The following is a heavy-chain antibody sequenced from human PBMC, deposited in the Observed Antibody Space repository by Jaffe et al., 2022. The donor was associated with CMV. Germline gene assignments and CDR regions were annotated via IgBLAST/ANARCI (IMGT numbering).Heavy chain of an antibody. D-gene: IGHD6-19*01. Sequence: EVQLVESGGGLVQPGGSLRLSCAASGFTFSGYSLNWVRQAPGKGLEWVSYITGSSRTKYYADSVKGRFTISRDNAKNSLYLQMNSLRDEDTAVYYCARDMGSGWANDHWGQGTMVTVSS. CDR2: ITGSSRTK. V-gene: IGHV3-48*02. CDR3: ARDMGSGWANDH. CDR1: GFTFSGYS. J-gene: IGHJ4*02.